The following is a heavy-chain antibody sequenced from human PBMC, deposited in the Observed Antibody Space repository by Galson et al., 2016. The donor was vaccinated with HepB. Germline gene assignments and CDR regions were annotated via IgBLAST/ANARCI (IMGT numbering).Heavy chain of an antibody. CDR1: GYSFTAHG. D-gene: IGHD3-22*01. CDR2: ISTYNGNT. J-gene: IGHJ4*02. V-gene: IGHV1-18*04. Sequence: SVKVSCKASGYSFTAHGITWVRQAPGQGLEWMGWISTYNGNTMYAQRLQGRVTMTTDTSTTTVYMELRRLRSDDTAVYYCARVPLPYYYDSSGPFDSWGQGTLVTVSS. CDR3: ARVPLPYYYDSSGPFDS.